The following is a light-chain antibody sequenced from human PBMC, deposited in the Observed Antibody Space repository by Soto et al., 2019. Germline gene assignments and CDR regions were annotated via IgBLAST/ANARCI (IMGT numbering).Light chain of an antibody. Sequence: EIVLTQSPVTLSLSPGERVTLSCRASQSVGSYLAWYQQKLGQAPRLLIYDASNRATGIPDRFSGSGSGTDFTLTISRLEPEDFAVYYCQQYGISPSWTFGQGTKVDIK. J-gene: IGKJ1*01. V-gene: IGKV3-20*01. CDR2: DAS. CDR3: QQYGISPSWT. CDR1: QSVGSY.